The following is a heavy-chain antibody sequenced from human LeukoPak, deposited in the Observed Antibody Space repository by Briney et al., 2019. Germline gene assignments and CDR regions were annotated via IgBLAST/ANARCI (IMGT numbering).Heavy chain of an antibody. D-gene: IGHD6-6*01. CDR3: ARDSSSYYFDY. J-gene: IGHJ4*02. CDR1: GFSVTSNH. V-gene: IGHV3-66*01. CDR2: IYTGGTT. Sequence: GGSLRLSCAASGFSVTSNHMNWVRQAPGKGLEWVSLIYTGGTTHYADSLTDRFTISRDDSINTLYLQMNSLRAEDTAVYYCARDSSSYYFDYWGQGTLVTVSS.